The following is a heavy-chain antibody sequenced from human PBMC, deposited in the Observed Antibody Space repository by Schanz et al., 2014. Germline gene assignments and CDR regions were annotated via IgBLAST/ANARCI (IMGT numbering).Heavy chain of an antibody. D-gene: IGHD5-12*01. Sequence: QVQLVQSGAEVKKPGSSMKVSCKASGGTFNSYTINWVRQAPGQGLEWMGRIIPILGIANYAQKFQGRVTITADRSTSTAYMELSSLRSEDTAVYYCARDFSAYVGNCFDYGGQGTLVTVSS. CDR2: IIPILGIA. V-gene: IGHV1-69*08. CDR1: GGTFNSYT. J-gene: IGHJ4*02. CDR3: ARDFSAYVGNCFDY.